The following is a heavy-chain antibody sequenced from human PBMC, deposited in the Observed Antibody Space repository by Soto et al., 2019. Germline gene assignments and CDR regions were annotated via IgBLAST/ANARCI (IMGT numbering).Heavy chain of an antibody. CDR2: INHSGST. CDR3: ARARSTMVRGVITYYYMDV. V-gene: IGHV4-34*01. CDR1: GGSFSGYY. J-gene: IGHJ6*03. D-gene: IGHD3-10*01. Sequence: SETLSLTCAVYGGSFSGYYWSWIRQPPGKGLEWIGEINHSGSTNYKPSLKSRVTISVDTSKNQFSLKLSSVTAADTAVYYCARARSTMVRGVITYYYMDVWGKGTTVTVSS.